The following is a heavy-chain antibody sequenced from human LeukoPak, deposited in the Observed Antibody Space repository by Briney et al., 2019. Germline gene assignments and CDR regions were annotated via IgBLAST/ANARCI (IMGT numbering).Heavy chain of an antibody. Sequence: PGRCLSLSCAASALSFRYAWTTWVRQPPGKGMESVGRINSKTDGGTTDYAAPVKGRFTISRDDSKNTVYLQMNSLKTEDTAVYYCTTSMATNPAWGQGTLVTVSP. CDR2: INSKTDGGTT. J-gene: IGHJ4*02. CDR3: TTSMATNPA. CDR1: ALSFRYAW. D-gene: IGHD5-24*01. V-gene: IGHV3-15*01.